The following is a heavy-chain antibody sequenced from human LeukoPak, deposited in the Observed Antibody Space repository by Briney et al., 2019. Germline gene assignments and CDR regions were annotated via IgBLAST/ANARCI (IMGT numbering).Heavy chain of an antibody. CDR1: GYTFTSYA. V-gene: IGHV7-4-1*02. Sequence: ASVKVSCKASGYTFTSYAMNWVRQAPGQGLEWMGWINTNTGNPTYAQGLTGRFVFSLDTSVSTAYLQISSLKAEDTAVYYCARGPYYDFWSGYLNWFDPWGQGTLVTVSS. D-gene: IGHD3-3*01. CDR2: INTNTGNP. J-gene: IGHJ5*02. CDR3: ARGPYYDFWSGYLNWFDP.